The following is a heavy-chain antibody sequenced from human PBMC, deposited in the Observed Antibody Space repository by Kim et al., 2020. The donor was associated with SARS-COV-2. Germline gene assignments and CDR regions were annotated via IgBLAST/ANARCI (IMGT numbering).Heavy chain of an antibody. CDR3: AREEIVSDIVLVVYAIPRYYYYGMDV. V-gene: IGHV1-46*01. CDR1: GYTFTSYY. J-gene: IGHJ6*02. D-gene: IGHD2-8*02. CDR2: INPSGGST. Sequence: ASVKVSCKASGYTFTSYYMHWVRQAPGQGLEWMGIINPSGGSTSYAQKFQGRVTMTRDTSTSTVYMELSSLRSEDTAVYYCAREEIVSDIVLVVYAIPRYYYYGMDVWGQGTTVTVSS.